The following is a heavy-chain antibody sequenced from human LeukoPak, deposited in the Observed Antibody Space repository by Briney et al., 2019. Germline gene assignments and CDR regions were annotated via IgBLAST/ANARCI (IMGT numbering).Heavy chain of an antibody. CDR3: ARESTAGYNSSWYGFRN. J-gene: IGHJ1*01. CDR2: INQDGNEK. Sequence: GGSLRLSCAASGFTFSGYWMSWVRQAPGKGLGGVANINQDGNEKYYVDSVKGRFTISRDNAKNSLFLQMGSLRVEDTAVYYCARESTAGYNSSWYGFRNWGQGTLVSVSS. CDR1: GFTFSGYW. D-gene: IGHD6-13*01. V-gene: IGHV3-7*01.